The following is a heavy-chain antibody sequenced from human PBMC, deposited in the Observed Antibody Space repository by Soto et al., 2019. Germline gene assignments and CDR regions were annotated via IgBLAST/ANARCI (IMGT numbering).Heavy chain of an antibody. CDR3: ARDKDCSGGSCYRFDC. CDR2: IIPILGIA. Sequence: QVQLVQSGAEVKKPGSSVKVSCKASGGTFSSYTISWVRQAPGQGLEWMGRIIPILGIANYAQKFQGRVTITADKSTSTAYMELSSLRSEDTAVYYCARDKDCSGGSCYRFDCWGQGTLVTVSS. D-gene: IGHD2-15*01. J-gene: IGHJ4*02. V-gene: IGHV1-69*08. CDR1: GGTFSSYT.